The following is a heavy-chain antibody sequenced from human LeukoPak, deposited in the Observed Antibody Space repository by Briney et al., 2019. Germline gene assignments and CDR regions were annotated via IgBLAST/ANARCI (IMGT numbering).Heavy chain of an antibody. CDR3: AKGIRRYPEPSSRSCFDY. Sequence: RAGGSLRLSCAASGFTFSSYAMSWVRQAPGKGLEWVSAISESGVSTYYADSVKGRFTVSRDNSDNTLYLQMNSLRAEDTAVYYCAKGIRRYPEPSSRSCFDYWGQGTLVTVSS. CDR1: GFTFSSYA. V-gene: IGHV3-23*01. CDR2: ISESGVST. J-gene: IGHJ4*02. D-gene: IGHD6-13*01.